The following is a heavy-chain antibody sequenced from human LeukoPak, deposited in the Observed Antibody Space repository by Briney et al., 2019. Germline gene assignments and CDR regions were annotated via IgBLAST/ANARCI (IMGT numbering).Heavy chain of an antibody. J-gene: IGHJ3*02. Sequence: PSETLSLTCAVYGGSFSGYYWSWIRQPPGKGLEWIGEINHSGSTNYNPSLKSRVTISVDTSKNQFSLKLSSVTPEDTAVYYCARGQSRAFDIWGHGTVVTVSS. CDR1: GGSFSGYY. V-gene: IGHV4-34*01. CDR3: ARGQSRAFDI. CDR2: INHSGST.